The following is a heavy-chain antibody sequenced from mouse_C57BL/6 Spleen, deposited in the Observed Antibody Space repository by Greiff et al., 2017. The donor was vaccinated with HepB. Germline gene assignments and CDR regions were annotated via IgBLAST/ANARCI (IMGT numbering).Heavy chain of an antibody. Sequence: VQLQQPGAELVMPGASVKLSCKASGYTFTSYWMHWVKQRPGQGLEWIGEIDPSDSYTNYNQKFKGKSTLTVDKSSSTAYMQLSSLTSEDSAVYYCARSTYYYGSSYLYYFDYWGQGTTLTVSS. CDR3: ARSTYYYGSSYLYYFDY. D-gene: IGHD1-1*01. CDR1: GYTFTSYW. J-gene: IGHJ2*01. V-gene: IGHV1-69*01. CDR2: IDPSDSYT.